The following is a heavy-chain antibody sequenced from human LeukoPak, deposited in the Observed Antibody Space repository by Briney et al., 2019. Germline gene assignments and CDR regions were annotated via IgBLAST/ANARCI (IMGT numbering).Heavy chain of an antibody. J-gene: IGHJ3*02. CDR1: GFTFSSYW. D-gene: IGHD6-13*01. Sequence: GGSLRLSCAASGFTFSSYWMSWVRQAPGKGLEWVGFIRSKAYGGTTEYAASVKGRFTISRDDSKSIAYLQIDSLKTEDTAVYYCTRFRARNIAAVAAFDIWGQGTMVTVSS. CDR3: TRFRARNIAAVAAFDI. CDR2: IRSKAYGGTT. V-gene: IGHV3-49*04.